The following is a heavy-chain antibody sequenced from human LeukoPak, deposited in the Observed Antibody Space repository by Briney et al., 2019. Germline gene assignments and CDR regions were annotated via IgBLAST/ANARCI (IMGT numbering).Heavy chain of an antibody. J-gene: IGHJ4*02. CDR1: GITVSNNH. CDR2: IYGDGRT. CDR3: ARVRSDTSGWYHFDY. Sequence: PGGSLRLSCAASGITVSNNHMSWVRQAPGKGLEWASIIYGDGRTYYADSVKGRFTISKDNSKNMLYLQMNSLRPEDTAVYYCARVRSDTSGWYHFDYWGQGTLVTVSS. V-gene: IGHV3-53*01. D-gene: IGHD6-19*01.